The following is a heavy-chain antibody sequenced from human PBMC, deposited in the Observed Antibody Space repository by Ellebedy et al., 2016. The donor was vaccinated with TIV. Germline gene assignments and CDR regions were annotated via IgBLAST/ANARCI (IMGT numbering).Heavy chain of an antibody. CDR3: AREVGSRGSDDALDF. V-gene: IGHV3-23*01. D-gene: IGHD1-26*01. CDR2: ISGSGGTT. J-gene: IGHJ3*01. CDR1: GFMFNTYA. Sequence: GESLKISCAASGFMFNTYAMSWVRQAPGRGLEWVSTISGSGGTTYYVDSMKGRFTISRDNSKNTLYLQMNSLKSDDTAVYYCAREVGSRGSDDALDFWGRGTMVTVSS.